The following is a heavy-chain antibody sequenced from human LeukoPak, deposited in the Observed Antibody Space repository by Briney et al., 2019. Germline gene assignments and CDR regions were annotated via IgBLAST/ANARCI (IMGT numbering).Heavy chain of an antibody. Sequence: PSETLSLTCTVSGGSISRYYWSWIRQPPGKGLEWIGYIYYSGSTNYNPSLKSRVTISVDTSKNQFSLKLSSVTAADTAVYYCARGYSSSWSPGFDPWGQGTLVTVSS. V-gene: IGHV4-59*01. CDR1: GGSISRYY. CDR3: ARGYSSSWSPGFDP. CDR2: IYYSGST. J-gene: IGHJ5*02. D-gene: IGHD6-13*01.